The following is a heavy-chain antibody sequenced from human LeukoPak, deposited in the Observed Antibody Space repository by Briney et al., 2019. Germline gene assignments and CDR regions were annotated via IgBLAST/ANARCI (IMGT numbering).Heavy chain of an antibody. Sequence: PGGSLRLSCAASGFTFSNYCMNWVRQAPGKGLEWVSSISTSSIYIYYANSLKGRFTISRDNAKNSLYLQMNSLRAEDTAVYYCARDPSGWYFVDYWGQGTLVTVSS. CDR3: ARDPSGWYFVDY. J-gene: IGHJ4*02. CDR1: GFTFSNYC. CDR2: ISTSSIYI. V-gene: IGHV3-21*01. D-gene: IGHD6-19*01.